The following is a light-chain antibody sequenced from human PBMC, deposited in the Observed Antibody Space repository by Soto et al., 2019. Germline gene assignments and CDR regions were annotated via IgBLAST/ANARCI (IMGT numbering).Light chain of an antibody. CDR1: SSDVGGYNY. CDR2: EVS. V-gene: IGLV2-8*01. J-gene: IGLJ2*01. Sequence: QSALTQPPSASGSPGQSVTISCTGTSSDVGGYNYVSWYQQHPGKAPNLMIYEVSKRPSGVPDRFSGSKSGNTASLTVSVLHAEDEAYYYCSSYAGSNNLVFGGGTKLTVL. CDR3: SSYAGSNNLV.